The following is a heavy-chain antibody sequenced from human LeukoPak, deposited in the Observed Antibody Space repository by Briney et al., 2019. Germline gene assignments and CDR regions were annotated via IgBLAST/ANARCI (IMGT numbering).Heavy chain of an antibody. D-gene: IGHD4-17*01. CDR3: ARDGYGDFPYNWFDP. Sequence: ASVKVSCKASGGTFSSYAISWVRQAPGQGLEWMGRIIPILGIANYAQKFQGRVTITADKSTSTAYMELSSLRSEDTAVYYCARDGYGDFPYNWFDPWGQGTLVTVSS. V-gene: IGHV1-69*04. CDR1: GGTFSSYA. J-gene: IGHJ5*02. CDR2: IIPILGIA.